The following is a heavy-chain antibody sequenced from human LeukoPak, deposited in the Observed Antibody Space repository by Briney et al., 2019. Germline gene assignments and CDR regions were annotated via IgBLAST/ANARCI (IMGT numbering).Heavy chain of an antibody. CDR3: ARRLNYYDSSAYDY. J-gene: IGHJ4*02. CDR1: GYTFTGYY. Sequence: SVKVSCKASGYTFTGYYMHWVRQAPGQGLEWMGWINPNSGGTNHAQKFQGRVTMTRDTSISTAYMELSRLRSEDTAVYYCARRLNYYDSSAYDYWGQGTLVTVSS. D-gene: IGHD3-22*01. V-gene: IGHV1-2*02. CDR2: INPNSGGT.